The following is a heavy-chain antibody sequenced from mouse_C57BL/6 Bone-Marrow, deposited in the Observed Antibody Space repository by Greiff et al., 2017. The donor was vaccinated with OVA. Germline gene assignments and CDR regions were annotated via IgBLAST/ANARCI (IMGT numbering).Heavy chain of an antibody. D-gene: IGHD2-5*01. CDR2: IYPRSGNT. CDR3: ARNYSNGFAY. CDR1: GYTFTSYG. J-gene: IGHJ3*01. V-gene: IGHV1-81*01. Sequence: VKLQESGAELARPGASVKLSCKASGYTFTSYGISWVKQRPGQGLEWIGEIYPRSGNTYYNEKFKGKATLTADKSSSTAYMELRSLTSEDSAVYFCARNYSNGFAYWGQGTLVTVSA.